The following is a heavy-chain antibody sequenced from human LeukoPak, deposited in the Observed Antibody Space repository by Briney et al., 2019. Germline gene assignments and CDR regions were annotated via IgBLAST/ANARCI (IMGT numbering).Heavy chain of an antibody. Sequence: SQTLSLTCTVSGGSISSGGYYWSWIRQHPGKGLEWIGYIYYSGSTYYNPSLKSRVTISVDTSKNQFSLKLSSVTAADTAVYYCARGSVSGYCSSTSCYPFDYWGQGTLVTVSS. V-gene: IGHV4-31*03. CDR1: GGSISSGGYY. D-gene: IGHD2-2*01. J-gene: IGHJ4*02. CDR3: ARGSVSGYCSSTSCYPFDY. CDR2: IYYSGST.